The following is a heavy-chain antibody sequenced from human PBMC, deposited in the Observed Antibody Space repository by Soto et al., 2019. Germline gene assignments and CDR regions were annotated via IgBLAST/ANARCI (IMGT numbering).Heavy chain of an antibody. CDR1: GGSISSSSYY. Sequence: PSETLSLTCTVSGGSISSSSYYWGWIRQPPGKGLEWIGSIYYSGSTYHNPSLKSRVTISVDTSKNQFSLKLSSVTAADTAVYYCARQIKSYYYGMDVWGQGTTVTVSS. CDR2: IYYSGST. J-gene: IGHJ6*02. V-gene: IGHV4-39*01. CDR3: ARQIKSYYYGMDV.